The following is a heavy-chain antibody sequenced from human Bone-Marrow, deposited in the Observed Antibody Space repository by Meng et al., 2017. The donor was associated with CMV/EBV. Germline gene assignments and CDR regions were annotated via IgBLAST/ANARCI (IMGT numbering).Heavy chain of an antibody. Sequence: ASVKVSCKASGGTFSSYGISWVRQAPGQGLEWMGWISAYNGNTNYAQKLQGRVTMTTDTSTSTAYMEMRSLRSDDTAVYYCARSGDGYSFGYYGMDVWGQGTTVTVSS. CDR2: ISAYNGNT. CDR3: ARSGDGYSFGYYGMDV. J-gene: IGHJ6*02. D-gene: IGHD5-24*01. V-gene: IGHV1-18*01. CDR1: GGTFSSYG.